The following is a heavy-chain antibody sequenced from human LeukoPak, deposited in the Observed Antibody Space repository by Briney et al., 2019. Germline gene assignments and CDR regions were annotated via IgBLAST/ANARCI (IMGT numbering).Heavy chain of an antibody. CDR2: IKQDGSEK. CDR1: GFTFSSYW. Sequence: PGGSLRLSCAASGFTFSSYWRSWVRQAPGKGLEWVANIKQDGSEKYYVDSVKGRFTISRDNAKNSLYLQMNSLRAEDTAVYYCARDYYYMDVWGKGTTVTVSS. V-gene: IGHV3-7*01. J-gene: IGHJ6*03. CDR3: ARDYYYMDV.